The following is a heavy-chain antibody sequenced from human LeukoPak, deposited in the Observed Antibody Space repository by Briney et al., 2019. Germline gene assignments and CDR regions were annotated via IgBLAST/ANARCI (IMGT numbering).Heavy chain of an antibody. J-gene: IGHJ4*02. Sequence: QSGGSLRLSCAASGFNFSNYWMSWVRQTPGKGLEWVANINRDGSEKYYVDSVEGQFTISRDNAKNSLFLQMNSLRVEDTAVYYCARRRGYSNGRNNYYFDYWGQGTLVTVSS. CDR2: INRDGSEK. V-gene: IGHV3-7*03. D-gene: IGHD4-11*01. CDR1: GFNFSNYW. CDR3: ARRRGYSNGRNNYYFDY.